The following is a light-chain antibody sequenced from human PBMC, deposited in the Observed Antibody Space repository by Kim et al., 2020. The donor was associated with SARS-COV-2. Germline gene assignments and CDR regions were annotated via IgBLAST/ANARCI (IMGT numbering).Light chain of an antibody. V-gene: IGLV1-47*01. CDR2: RNT. CDR1: SSNIEINY. Sequence: QSALSQPPSASGAPGQSLTISCSGSSSNIEINYVYWYQQFPGTAPKLLIYRNTQRPSGVPARFSAFKSATSASLAISELRSEDEAHYYCATWDDTLDGRVFGGGTQLTVL. CDR3: ATWDDTLDGRV. J-gene: IGLJ3*02.